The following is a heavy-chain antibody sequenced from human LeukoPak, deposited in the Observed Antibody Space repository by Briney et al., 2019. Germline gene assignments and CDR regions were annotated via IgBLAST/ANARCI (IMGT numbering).Heavy chain of an antibody. CDR2: ISTSSSYI. J-gene: IGHJ3*01. CDR3: ARAYGKWNDVYFYAFDL. CDR1: GFTFSTYG. D-gene: IGHD1-20*01. Sequence: GGSLRLSCAASGFTFSTYGMSWVRQAPGKGLEWVSSISTSSSYIYQADSVKGRFTVSRDNAKNSLYLQMNSLRAEDTALYYCARAYGKWNDVYFYAFDLWGQGTMVTVSS. V-gene: IGHV3-21*04.